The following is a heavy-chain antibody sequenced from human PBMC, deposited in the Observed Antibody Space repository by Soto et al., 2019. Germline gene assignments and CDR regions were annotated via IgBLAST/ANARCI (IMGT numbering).Heavy chain of an antibody. D-gene: IGHD2-2*01. Sequence: SKTLSLTCAISGDSVSSNSAAWNWIRQSPSRGLEWLGRTYYRSKFYNDYAESVEGRITINPDSSKNQFSLHLNSVTAADMAVYFCARLRPASVGQWASYFDYLGQGALVTVSS. CDR2: TYYRSKFYN. J-gene: IGHJ4*02. CDR1: GDSVSSNSAA. CDR3: ARLRPASVGQWASYFDY. V-gene: IGHV6-1*01.